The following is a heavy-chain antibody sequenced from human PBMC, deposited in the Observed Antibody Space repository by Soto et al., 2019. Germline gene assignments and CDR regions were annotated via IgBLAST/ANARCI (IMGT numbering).Heavy chain of an antibody. J-gene: IGHJ3*01. CDR2: ISKSGRYI. V-gene: IGHV3-21*01. Sequence: EAHLVESGGGLVKPGGSLRLSCVGSGFSFSSYSMNWVRQAPGKGPEWVSSISKSGRYIYYPDSVRGRFTVSRDNARNSLYLQMDSLRAEDTALYYCAESGSGNPHDAFDLWGRGTMVTVS. CDR3: AESGSGNPHDAFDL. D-gene: IGHD3-10*01. CDR1: GFSFSSYS.